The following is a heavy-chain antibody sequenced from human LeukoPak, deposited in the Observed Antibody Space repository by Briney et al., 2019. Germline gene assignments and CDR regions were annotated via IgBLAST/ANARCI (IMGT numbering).Heavy chain of an antibody. CDR2: ISESGSTI. V-gene: IGHV3-48*03. Sequence: GGSLRLSCAASGFTFSSYDMTWVRQAPGKGLEWVSGISESGSTIYYADSVKGRFTISRDNAKNSLYLQMNSLRAEDTAVYYCAELGITMIGGVWGKGTTVTISS. J-gene: IGHJ6*04. CDR1: GFTFSSYD. CDR3: AELGITMIGGV. D-gene: IGHD3-10*02.